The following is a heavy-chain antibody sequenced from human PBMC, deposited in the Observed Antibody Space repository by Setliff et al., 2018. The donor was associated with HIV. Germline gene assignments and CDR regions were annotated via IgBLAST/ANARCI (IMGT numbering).Heavy chain of an antibody. CDR1: GYTFTNYY. CDR3: ARAPKRVYYYGSATYLHDAFDI. D-gene: IGHD3-10*01. CDR2: VNPSGGST. J-gene: IGHJ3*02. V-gene: IGHV1-46*01. Sequence: ASVKVSCKASGYTFTNYYIHWVRQAPGQGLEWLGMVNPSGGSTAYAQKFQGRVTMTTHTPTNTAYMELRSLRSDDTAVYYCARAPKRVYYYGSATYLHDAFDIWGQGTMVTVSS.